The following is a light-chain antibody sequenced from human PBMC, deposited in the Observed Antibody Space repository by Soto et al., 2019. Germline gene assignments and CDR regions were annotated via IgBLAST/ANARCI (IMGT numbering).Light chain of an antibody. J-gene: IGLJ3*02. CDR1: SSDVGGYEY. CDR2: EVN. Sequence: QSALTQPASVSGSPGQSITISCSGTSSDVGGYEYVSWYQQYPGKAPKLMIYEVNNRPSGVSNRFSGSKSANTASLTISGLQAEDEADYYCSSYTTISTWVFGGGTKLTVL. V-gene: IGLV2-14*01. CDR3: SSYTTISTWV.